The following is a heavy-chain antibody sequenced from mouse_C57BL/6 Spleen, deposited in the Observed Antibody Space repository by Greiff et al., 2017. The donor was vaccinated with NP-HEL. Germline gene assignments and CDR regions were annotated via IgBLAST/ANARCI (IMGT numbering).Heavy chain of an antibody. J-gene: IGHJ3*01. V-gene: IGHV5-17*01. CDR3: ARNDYDGGFAY. CDR2: ISSGSSTI. CDR1: GFTFSDYG. Sequence: EVKLVESGGGLVKPGGSLKLSCAASGFTFSDYGMHWVRQAPEKGLEWVAYISSGSSTIYYADTVKGRFTISRDNAKNTLFLQMTSLRSEDTAMYYCARNDYDGGFAYWGQGTLGTVSA. D-gene: IGHD2-4*01.